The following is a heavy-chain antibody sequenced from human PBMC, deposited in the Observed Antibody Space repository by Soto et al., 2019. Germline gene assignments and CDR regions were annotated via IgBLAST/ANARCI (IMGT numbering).Heavy chain of an antibody. V-gene: IGHV4-31*03. J-gene: IGHJ4*02. CDR3: ARDAGGGYYFDSSGYLDY. D-gene: IGHD3-22*01. Sequence: QVQLQESGPGLVKPSQTLSLTCTVSGDSISSGGYCWSWIRQHPGKCLEWIGYISNSGNTYYNPCLKGGLTISVKTSKTQFSLKPTPLAAADTAVSYCARDAGGGYYFDSSGYLDYWGQGTLVTVSS. CDR1: GDSISSGGYC. CDR2: ISNSGNT.